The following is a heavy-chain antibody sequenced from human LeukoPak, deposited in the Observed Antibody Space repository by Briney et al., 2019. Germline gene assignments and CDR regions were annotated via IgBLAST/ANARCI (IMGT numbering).Heavy chain of an antibody. V-gene: IGHV1-18*04. J-gene: IGHJ4*02. D-gene: IGHD6-13*01. Sequence: GASVKVSCKASGFTFTNYGITWVRQAPGQGLEWMGWISAYNGDTNYAQKLRYRVTITTDTSTSTAYMELRSLRSDDTAVYYCARVGEQHLDYYFDYWGQGTLVTVSS. CDR3: ARVGEQHLDYYFDY. CDR2: ISAYNGDT. CDR1: GFTFTNYG.